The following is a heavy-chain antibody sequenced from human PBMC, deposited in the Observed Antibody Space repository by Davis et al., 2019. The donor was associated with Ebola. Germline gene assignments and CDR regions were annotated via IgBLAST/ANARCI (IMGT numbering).Heavy chain of an antibody. CDR1: GYTFTGYD. CDR2: INPYSGGT. J-gene: IGHJ4*02. Sequence: ASVKVSCKASGYTFTGYDINWVRQAPGQGLEWMGRINPYSGGTNYAQKFQGRVTMTRDTSISTAYMELSRLRSDDTAVYYCASSDSSGYYFSLLDFWGQGTLVTVSS. D-gene: IGHD3-22*01. CDR3: ASSDSSGYYFSLLDF. V-gene: IGHV1-2*06.